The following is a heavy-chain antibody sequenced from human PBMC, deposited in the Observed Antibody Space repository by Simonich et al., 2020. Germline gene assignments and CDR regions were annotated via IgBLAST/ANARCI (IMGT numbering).Heavy chain of an antibody. D-gene: IGHD3-10*01. CDR3: ARDTSYYGSGSYYFDY. V-gene: IGHV3-21*01. CDR2: ISSSSSYI. Sequence: GGGLVKPGGSLRLSCAASGFTFSSYSMNWVRQAPGKGLEWGSSISSSSSYIYYADSVKGRFTISRDNAKNSRYLQMNSLRAEDTAVYYCARDTSYYGSGSYYFDYWGQGTLVTVSS. J-gene: IGHJ4*02. CDR1: GFTFSSYS.